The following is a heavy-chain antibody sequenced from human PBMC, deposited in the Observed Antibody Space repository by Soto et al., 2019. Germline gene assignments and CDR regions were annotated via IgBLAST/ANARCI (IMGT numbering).Heavy chain of an antibody. J-gene: IGHJ4*02. V-gene: IGHV4-59*11. D-gene: IGHD1-1*01. CDR3: TTAHWHSEY. CDR1: GGSISNHY. Sequence: QVQLQESGPGLVKPSETLSLTCTVSGGSISNHYWSWIRQPPGKGLEWIGYIYYNGNTNYNPSLKSRVTISGATSKNQISLKLSSVTAAETDVYYCTTAHWHSEYWGQGCQVTVSS. CDR2: IYYNGNT.